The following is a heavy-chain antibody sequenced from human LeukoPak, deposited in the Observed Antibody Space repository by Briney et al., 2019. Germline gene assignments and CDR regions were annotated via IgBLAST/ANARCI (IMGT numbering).Heavy chain of an antibody. J-gene: IGHJ4*02. CDR2: ISYSGNT. CDR3: CSGELTGEPGIY. CDR1: GGSISSISNY. D-gene: IGHD7-27*01. V-gene: IGHV4-39*01. Sequence: PSETLSLTCSVSGGSISSISNYWGWIRQPPGKGLEWIGSISYSGNTFYNPSLNSRVTISADTSKSQFSLRLNSVAAADTAVYYCCSGELTGEPGIYWGQGTLVTVSS.